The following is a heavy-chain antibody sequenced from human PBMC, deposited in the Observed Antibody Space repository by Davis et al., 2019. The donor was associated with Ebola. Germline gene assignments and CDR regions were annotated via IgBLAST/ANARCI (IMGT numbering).Heavy chain of an antibody. J-gene: IGHJ4*02. CDR3: ARVPAWGGSYHFDY. D-gene: IGHD1-26*01. V-gene: IGHV4-59*10. Sequence: PSETLSLTCAVYGGSLTDYYWSWIRQPAGKGLEWIGHIYTSGSTNYNPSLKSRVTISVDTSKNQFSLKLSSVTAADTAVYYCARVPAWGGSYHFDYWGQGTLVTVSS. CDR2: IYTSGST. CDR1: GGSLTDYY.